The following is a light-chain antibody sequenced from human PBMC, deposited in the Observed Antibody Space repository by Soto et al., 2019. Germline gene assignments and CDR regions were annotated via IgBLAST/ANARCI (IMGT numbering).Light chain of an antibody. CDR3: QQYNNWPPT. CDR2: GAS. V-gene: IGKV3-20*01. J-gene: IGKJ1*01. CDR1: QSVSNNY. Sequence: EIVLTQSPGTLSLSPGERATLSCRASQSVSNNYLAWYQQKPGQAPRLLIYGASNRATGIPDRFSGSGSGTDFTLTISRLEPEDVAVYYCQQYNNWPPTFGQGTKVDIK.